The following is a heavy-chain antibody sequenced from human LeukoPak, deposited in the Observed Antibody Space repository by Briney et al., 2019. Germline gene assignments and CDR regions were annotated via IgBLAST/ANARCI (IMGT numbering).Heavy chain of an antibody. CDR3: TNACVTYLDY. J-gene: IGHJ4*02. V-gene: IGHV3-48*01. CDR2: ISSSSSSI. D-gene: IGHD2-21*02. CDR1: GFTFNYYS. Sequence: GGSLRLSCAASGFTFNYYSMNWVRQAPGKGLEWVSYISSSSSSIYYADSVKGRFTISRDNAKNSLYLQMKTLRGKTAAKYLCTNACVTYLDYWGQGTLVTVSS.